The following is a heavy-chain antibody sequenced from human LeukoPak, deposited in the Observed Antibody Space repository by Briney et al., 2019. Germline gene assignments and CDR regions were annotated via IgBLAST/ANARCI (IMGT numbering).Heavy chain of an antibody. CDR1: GFSFSVYE. J-gene: IGHJ4*02. V-gene: IGHV3-48*03. D-gene: IGHD5-12*01. CDR2: ISSSGTTT. Sequence: GGSLRLSCAASGFSFSVYEMHWVRQAPGKGLEWISDISSSGTTTYYADSVKGRFTISRDNAKNSLYLQMNSLRAEDTAVYYCTTLTVATKFDYWGKGTLVTVSS. CDR3: TTLTVATKFDY.